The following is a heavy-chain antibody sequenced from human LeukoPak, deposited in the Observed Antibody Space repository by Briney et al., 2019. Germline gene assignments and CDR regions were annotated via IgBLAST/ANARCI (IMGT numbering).Heavy chain of an antibody. CDR1: GGSISNTNW. V-gene: IGHV4-4*02. D-gene: IGHD1-26*01. CDR2: VNLQGST. Sequence: SGTLSLTCGVSGGSISNTNWWTWFRQPPGKGLEWIGEVNLQGSTNYNPSLKSRVAISVDKSENHISLKLTSVTAADTARYYCARGPFRGTGDGALDLWGQGTMVTVS. CDR3: ARGPFRGTGDGALDL. J-gene: IGHJ3*01.